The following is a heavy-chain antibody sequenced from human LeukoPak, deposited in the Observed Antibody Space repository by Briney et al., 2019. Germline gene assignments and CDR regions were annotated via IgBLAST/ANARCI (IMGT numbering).Heavy chain of an antibody. CDR1: GFTFSSYA. D-gene: IGHD3-10*01. V-gene: IGHV3-30-3*01. CDR2: ISYDGSNK. Sequence: GGSLRLSCAASGFTFSSYAMHWVRQAPGKGLEWVAVISYDGSNKYYADSVKGRFTISRDNSKNTLYLQMNSLRAEDTAVYYCAKDVRFGELFDYWGQGTLVTVSS. CDR3: AKDVRFGELFDY. J-gene: IGHJ4*02.